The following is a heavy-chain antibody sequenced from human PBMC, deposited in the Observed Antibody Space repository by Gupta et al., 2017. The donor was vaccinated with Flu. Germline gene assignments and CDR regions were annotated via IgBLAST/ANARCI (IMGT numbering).Heavy chain of an antibody. Sequence: QVQLVQSGAEVKKPGSSVKVSCKASGGTFSSYTISWVRQAPGQGLEWMGRIIPILGIANYAQKFQGRVTITADKSTSTAYMELSSLRSEDTAVYYCARAGGEQQPYYFDYWGQGTLVTVSS. V-gene: IGHV1-69*02. CDR3: ARAGGEQQPYYFDY. J-gene: IGHJ4*02. CDR1: GGTFSSYT. D-gene: IGHD6-13*01. CDR2: IIPILGIA.